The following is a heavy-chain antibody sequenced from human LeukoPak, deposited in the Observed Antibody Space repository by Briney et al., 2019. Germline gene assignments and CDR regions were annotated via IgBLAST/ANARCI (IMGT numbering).Heavy chain of an antibody. J-gene: IGHJ4*02. D-gene: IGHD6-13*01. CDR2: IYPGDSDT. V-gene: IGHV5-51*01. Sequence: GESLQISCQGSGYSFTSYWIGWVRQVPGKGLEWMGVIYPGDSDTRYSPSFQGQVTISADKSISTAYLQWSSLRASDTAMYYCARQKKYSTSWYLDYWGQGTLVTVSS. CDR3: ARQKKYSTSWYLDY. CDR1: GYSFTSYW.